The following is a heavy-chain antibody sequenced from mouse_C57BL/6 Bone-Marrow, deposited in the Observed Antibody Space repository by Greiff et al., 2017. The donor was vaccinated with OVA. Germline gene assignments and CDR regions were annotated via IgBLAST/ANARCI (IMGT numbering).Heavy chain of an antibody. CDR2: ISSGSSTI. D-gene: IGHD1-1*01. CDR1: GFTFSDYG. CDR3: ARRNYYGSPWYFDV. J-gene: IGHJ1*03. Sequence: EVKLEESGGGLVKPGGSLKLSCAASGFTFSDYGMHWVRQAPEKGLEWVAYISSGSSTIYYADTVKGRFTISRDNAKNTLFLQMTSLRSEDTAMYYCARRNYYGSPWYFDVWGTGTTVTVSS. V-gene: IGHV5-17*01.